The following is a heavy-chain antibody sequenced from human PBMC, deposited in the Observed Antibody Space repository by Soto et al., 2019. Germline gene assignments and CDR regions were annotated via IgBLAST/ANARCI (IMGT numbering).Heavy chain of an antibody. V-gene: IGHV1-18*04. CDR2: ISAYNGNT. CDR1: GYTFTSYG. Sequence: QVQLVQSGAEVKKTGALVKVSCKASGYTFTSYGISWVRQAPGQGLEWMGWISAYNGNTNYAQKLQGRVTMTTDTSTSTAYMELRSLRSDDTAVYYCARDAAPMVRGGGTWSYWGQGTLVTASS. D-gene: IGHD3-10*01. CDR3: ARDAAPMVRGGGTWSY. J-gene: IGHJ4*02.